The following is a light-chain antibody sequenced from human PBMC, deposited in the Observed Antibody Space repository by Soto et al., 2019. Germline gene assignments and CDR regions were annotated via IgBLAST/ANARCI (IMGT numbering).Light chain of an antibody. CDR2: GAS. CDR1: QGIGND. J-gene: IGKJ4*01. Sequence: AIQMTQSPSSLSASVGDRVTITCRASQGIGNDLAWYQQKPGEAPNLLIYGASSLQSGVPSRFIGSGSGTDFTLTISSLQPEDFATYFCLQDYNLLTFGGGTKVELK. CDR3: LQDYNLLT. V-gene: IGKV1-6*01.